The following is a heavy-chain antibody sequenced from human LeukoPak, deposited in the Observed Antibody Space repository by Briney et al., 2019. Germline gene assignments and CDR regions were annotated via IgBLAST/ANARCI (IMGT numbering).Heavy chain of an antibody. V-gene: IGHV3-21*01. CDR2: ISSSSSYI. D-gene: IGHD1-1*01. CDR3: ARDPGRSGMDV. CDR1: GLTFSSYS. Sequence: GGSLRLSCAASGLTFSSYSMNWVRQAPGKGLEWVSSISSSSSYIYYADSVKGRFTISRDNAKNSLYLQMNSLRAEDTAVYYCARDPGRSGMDVWGQGTTVTVSS. J-gene: IGHJ6*02.